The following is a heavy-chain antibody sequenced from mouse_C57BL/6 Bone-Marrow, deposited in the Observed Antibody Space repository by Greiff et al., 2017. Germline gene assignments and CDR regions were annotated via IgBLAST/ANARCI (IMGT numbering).Heavy chain of an antibody. Sequence: VQLQQPGAELVKPGASVKLSCKASGYTFTRYWMHWVKQRPGQGLEWIGMIHPNSGSTNYNEKFKSKATLTVDKSSSTAYMQLSSLTSEDSAVYYCAREGTVFYYYAMDYWGQGTSVTGSS. V-gene: IGHV1-64*01. D-gene: IGHD1-1*01. CDR3: AREGTVFYYYAMDY. CDR2: IHPNSGST. J-gene: IGHJ4*01. CDR1: GYTFTRYW.